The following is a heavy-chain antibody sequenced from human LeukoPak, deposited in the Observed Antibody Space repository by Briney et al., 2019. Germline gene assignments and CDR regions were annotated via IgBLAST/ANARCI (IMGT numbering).Heavy chain of an antibody. CDR2: IYYSGST. CDR3: ARLDSSGWLDY. CDR1: GGSISSYY. V-gene: IGHV4-59*08. J-gene: IGHJ4*02. D-gene: IGHD6-19*01. Sequence: SETLSLTCTVSGGSISSYYWSWIRQPPGKGLEWIGYIYYSGSTNYNPSLKSRVTISVDTSKNQFSLKLSSVTAADTAVYYCARLDSSGWLDYWGQGTLVTVSS.